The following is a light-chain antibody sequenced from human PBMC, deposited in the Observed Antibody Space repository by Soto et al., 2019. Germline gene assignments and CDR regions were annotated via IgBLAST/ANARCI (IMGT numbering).Light chain of an antibody. CDR2: VSS. Sequence: DIQLTQSPSFLSASVGDRVTITCRASQGIGTFLAWYQQKPGQAPKLLISVSSTLQSGVPSRFSGSGSGTEFTLTISSLQPEDFATYYCQQLNSYPQFGGGTKVEIK. CDR3: QQLNSYPQ. CDR1: QGIGTF. J-gene: IGKJ4*02. V-gene: IGKV1-9*01.